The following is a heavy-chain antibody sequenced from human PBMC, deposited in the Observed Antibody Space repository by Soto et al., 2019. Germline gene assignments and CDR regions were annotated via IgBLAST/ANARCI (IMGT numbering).Heavy chain of an antibody. V-gene: IGHV4-34*01. CDR2: INHSGST. D-gene: IGHD3-22*01. Sequence: SETLSLTCAVYGGSFSGYYWSWIRQPPGKGLEWIGEINHSGSTNYNPSLKSRVTISVDTSKNQFSLKLSSVTAADTAVDYGARELDSSGRPDAFDIWGQGTMVTVSS. CDR1: GGSFSGYY. J-gene: IGHJ3*02. CDR3: ARELDSSGRPDAFDI.